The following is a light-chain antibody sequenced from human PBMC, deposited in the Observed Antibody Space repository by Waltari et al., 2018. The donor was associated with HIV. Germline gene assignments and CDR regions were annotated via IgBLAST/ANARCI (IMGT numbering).Light chain of an antibody. V-gene: IGLV3-19*01. CDR3: NSRDSSGDHLK. J-gene: IGLJ2*01. Sequence: SSELTQDPAVSVALGQTVRLTCQGDSLRTYYASWYQQKPGQAPVLVIYGNNVRPSGIPDRFSGSNSGNTASLTITGAQAEDEGDYYCNSRDSSGDHLKFGGGTKLTVL. CDR1: SLRTYY. CDR2: GNN.